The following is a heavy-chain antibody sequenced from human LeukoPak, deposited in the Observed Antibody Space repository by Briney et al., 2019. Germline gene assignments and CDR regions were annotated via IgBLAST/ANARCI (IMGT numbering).Heavy chain of an antibody. CDR2: IYYSGST. V-gene: IGHV4-39*01. J-gene: IGHJ3*02. Sequence: PSETLSLTCTVSGGSISSSSYYWGWIRQPPGKGLEWIGSIYYSGSTYYNPSLKSRVTISVDTSKNQFSLKLSSVTAADTAVYYCARHLALGQYDFWSGYYDAFDIWGQGTMVTVSS. CDR3: ARHLALGQYDFWSGYYDAFDI. D-gene: IGHD3-3*01. CDR1: GGSISSSSYY.